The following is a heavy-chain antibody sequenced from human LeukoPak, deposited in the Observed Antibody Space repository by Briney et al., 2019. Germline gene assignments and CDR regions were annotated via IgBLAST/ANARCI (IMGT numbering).Heavy chain of an antibody. D-gene: IGHD6-6*01. CDR2: IWYDGSNK. CDR1: GFTFSSYG. V-gene: IGHV3-33*01. CDR3: ASTGGSSSSQGLFDY. Sequence: GGSLRLSCAASGFTFSSYGMHWVRQAPGKGLEWVAVIWYDGSNKYYAGSVKGRFTISRDNSKNTLYLQMNSLRAEDTAVYYCASTGGSSSSQGLFDYWGQGTLVTVSS. J-gene: IGHJ4*02.